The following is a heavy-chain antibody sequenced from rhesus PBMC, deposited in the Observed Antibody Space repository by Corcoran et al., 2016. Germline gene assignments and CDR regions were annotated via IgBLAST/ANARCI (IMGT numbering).Heavy chain of an antibody. CDR2: IYGSGGGT. Sequence: QVQLQESGPGLVKPSETLSLTCAVSGGSISDDYYWSWIRQPPGKGLEWIGYIYGSGGGTNYNPSLKNRVTISIDKSKNQFSLKRSSVTAADTAVYYCARDGYGYYFDYWGQGVLVTVSS. J-gene: IGHJ4*01. CDR1: GGSISDDYY. CDR3: ARDGYGYYFDY. D-gene: IGHD3-9*01. V-gene: IGHV4-106*01.